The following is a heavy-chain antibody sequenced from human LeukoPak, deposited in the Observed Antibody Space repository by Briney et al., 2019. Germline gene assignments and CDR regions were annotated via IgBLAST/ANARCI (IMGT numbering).Heavy chain of an antibody. CDR2: MNPNSGNT. CDR3: ARGRYCSSTSCYTGVRNWFDP. V-gene: IGHV1-8*01. Sequence: ASVKVSCKASGYTFTSYDINWVRQATGQGLEWMGWMNPNSGNTGYAQKFQGRVTMTRNTSISTAYMELSSLRSEDTAVYYCARGRYCSSTSCYTGVRNWFDPWGQGTLVTVSS. D-gene: IGHD2-2*02. J-gene: IGHJ5*02. CDR1: GYTFTSYD.